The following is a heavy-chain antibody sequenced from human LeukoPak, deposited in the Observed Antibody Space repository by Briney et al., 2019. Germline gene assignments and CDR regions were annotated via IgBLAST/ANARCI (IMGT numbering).Heavy chain of an antibody. J-gene: IGHJ4*01. V-gene: IGHV4-38-2*01. Sequence: SETLSLTCAVSGYSISSGYYWGWIRQPPGKGLEWIGSIYHSGSTYYNPSLKSRVTISVDTSKHQFSLKLSSVTAADTAVHYFAELGESGGGPAFDFGYLGQGTLVTGSS. CDR3: AELGESGGGPAFDFGY. CDR2: IYHSGST. D-gene: IGHD3-16*01. CDR1: GYSISSGYY.